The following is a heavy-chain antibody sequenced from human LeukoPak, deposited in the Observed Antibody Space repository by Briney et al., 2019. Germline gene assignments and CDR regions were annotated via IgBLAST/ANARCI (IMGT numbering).Heavy chain of an antibody. D-gene: IGHD3-10*01. CDR3: ASAPRQGSIGSLDY. V-gene: IGHV4-39*01. J-gene: IGHJ4*02. Sequence: SETLSLTCTVSGGSISSSTYYWGWIRQPPGKGLEWIGAMYYTGTTYYNPSLRSRVTISVDTSKNQFSLKLSSVTAADTALYHCASAPRQGSIGSLDYWGQGTLVTVSS. CDR2: MYYTGTT. CDR1: GGSISSSTYY.